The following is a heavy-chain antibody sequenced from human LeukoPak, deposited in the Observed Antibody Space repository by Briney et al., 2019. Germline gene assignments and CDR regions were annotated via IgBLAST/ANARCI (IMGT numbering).Heavy chain of an antibody. CDR1: GYTCTSYD. D-gene: IGHD3-3*01. CDR2: MNPNSGNT. Sequence: GASVKVSCKASGYTCTSYDINWVRQATGQGLEWMGWMNPNSGNTGYAQKLQGRVTMTTDTSTSTAYMELRRLRSDDTAVYYCARDGFVSDDFWSGYYSRWFDPWGQGTLVTVSS. J-gene: IGHJ5*02. CDR3: ARDGFVSDDFWSGYYSRWFDP. V-gene: IGHV1-8*01.